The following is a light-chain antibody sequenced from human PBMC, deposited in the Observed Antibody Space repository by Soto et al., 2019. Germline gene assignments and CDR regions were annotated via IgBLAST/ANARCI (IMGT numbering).Light chain of an antibody. V-gene: IGKV1-39*01. CDR2: AAA. J-gene: IGKJ5*01. Sequence: DIQMTQSPSSLSASVGDRVTITCRASQTIDSFLSWYQQKPGKAPKLLIYAAASLQTGVPSRFSGGGSGTHSTLTINSLQPEDFATYYCQQSRNFPRTFGQGTRLEIK. CDR1: QTIDSF. CDR3: QQSRNFPRT.